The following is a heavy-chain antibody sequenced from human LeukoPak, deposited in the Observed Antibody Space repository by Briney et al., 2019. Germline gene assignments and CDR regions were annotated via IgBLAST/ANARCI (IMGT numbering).Heavy chain of an antibody. V-gene: IGHV4-39*07. CDR3: ASTGYCSGGSCYRAAFDI. J-gene: IGHJ3*02. D-gene: IGHD2-15*01. CDR2: IYYSGST. CDR1: GGSISSSSYY. Sequence: SETLSLTCTVSGGSISSSSYYWGWIRQPPGKGLEWIGSIYYSGSTYYNPSLKSRVTISVDTSKNQFSLKLSSVTAADTAVYYCASTGYCSGGSCYRAAFDIRGQGTMVTVSS.